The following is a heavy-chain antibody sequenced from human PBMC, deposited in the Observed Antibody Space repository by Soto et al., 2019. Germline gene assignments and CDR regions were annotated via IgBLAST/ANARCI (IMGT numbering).Heavy chain of an antibody. CDR2: IYHSGST. CDR3: ARGGFSDFWSGYYYYYGMDV. J-gene: IGHJ6*02. V-gene: IGHV4-30-2*01. CDR1: GGSISSGGYS. Sequence: SETLPLTCAVSGGSISSGGYSWSWIRQPPGKGLEWIGYIYHSGSTYYNPSLKSRVTISVDRSKNQFSLKLSSVTAADTAVYYCARGGFSDFWSGYYYYYGMDVWGQGTTVTVSS. D-gene: IGHD3-3*01.